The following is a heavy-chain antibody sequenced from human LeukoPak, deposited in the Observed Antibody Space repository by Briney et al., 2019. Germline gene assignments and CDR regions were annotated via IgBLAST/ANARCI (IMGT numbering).Heavy chain of an antibody. Sequence: SETLSLTCAVSGYSISSGYYWAWIRQSPGKGLEWIGSIYHSGSTYYNPSLKSRVTISVDTSKNQFSLKLSSVTAADTAMYYCARDGYDYSAFDIWGQGTMVTVSS. V-gene: IGHV4-38-2*02. D-gene: IGHD5-12*01. CDR2: IYHSGST. J-gene: IGHJ3*02. CDR3: ARDGYDYSAFDI. CDR1: GYSISSGYY.